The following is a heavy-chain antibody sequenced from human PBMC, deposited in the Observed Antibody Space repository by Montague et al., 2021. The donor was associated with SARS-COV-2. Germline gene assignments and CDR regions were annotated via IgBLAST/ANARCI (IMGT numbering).Heavy chain of an antibody. CDR2: ISSSSSTI. Sequence: SLRLSCSASGFTFSSYSMNWVRQAPGKGLEWVSYISSSSSTIYYADSVKGRFTISRDNAKNSLYLQMNSLRAEDTAVYYCARDLRWGYYDILTGYYRPLDYWGQGTLVTVSS. J-gene: IGHJ4*02. CDR3: ARDLRWGYYDILTGYYRPLDY. CDR1: GFTFSSYS. V-gene: IGHV3-48*04. D-gene: IGHD3-9*01.